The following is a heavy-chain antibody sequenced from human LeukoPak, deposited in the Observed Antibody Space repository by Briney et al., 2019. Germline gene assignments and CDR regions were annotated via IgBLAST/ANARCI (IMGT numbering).Heavy chain of an antibody. J-gene: IGHJ4*02. Sequence: PSETLSLTCTVSGGSISTHNWNWIRQTPGKGLEWIGYVYYNGGTRSNPSLRTRLTISVDTSKTQISLSLRSVTAADTAVYFCARDGYNFGYFDYCGQGILVTVSS. CDR1: GGSISTHN. CDR2: VYYNGGT. CDR3: ARDGYNFGYFDY. D-gene: IGHD5-24*01. V-gene: IGHV4-59*11.